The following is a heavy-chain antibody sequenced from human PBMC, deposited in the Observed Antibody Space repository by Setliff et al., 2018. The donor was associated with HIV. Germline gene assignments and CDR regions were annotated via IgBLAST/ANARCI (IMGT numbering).Heavy chain of an antibody. Sequence: PGGSLRLSCAASGFTFSRYGMTWVRQAPGKGLEWVALMYDGGSTYYADSVKGRFTITRDISKNTLDLQMNSLRVDDTAVYYCAKGSGFYDYWGQGTLVTV. CDR2: MYDGGST. D-gene: IGHD3-22*01. CDR3: AKGSGFYDY. J-gene: IGHJ4*02. CDR1: GFTFSRYG. V-gene: IGHV3-53*01.